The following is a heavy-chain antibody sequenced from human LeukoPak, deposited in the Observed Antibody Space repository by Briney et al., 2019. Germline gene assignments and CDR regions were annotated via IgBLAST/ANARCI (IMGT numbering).Heavy chain of an antibody. J-gene: IGHJ4*02. V-gene: IGHV3-23*01. D-gene: IGHD3-10*01. Sequence: GGSLRLSCAASGFTFSNYAMRWVRQAPGKGLEWVSGISGSGDSTYYADSVKGRFTISRDNSKNSLYLQMNSLRTEDTALYYCAKDTHYGSGSQFDYWGQGTLVTVSS. CDR2: ISGSGDST. CDR3: AKDTHYGSGSQFDY. CDR1: GFTFSNYA.